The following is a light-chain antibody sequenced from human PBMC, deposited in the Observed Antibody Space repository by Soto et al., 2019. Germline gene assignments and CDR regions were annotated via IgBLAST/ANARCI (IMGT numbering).Light chain of an antibody. Sequence: QSVLTQPASVSGSLGQSITISCTGTTSDVGGYNYVSWYQQHPGKAPILMIYEVTNRPSGVSNRFSGSKSGNTASLTISGLQVEDEAEYFCGSYTGSIPYVFGAGTKVNVL. CDR3: GSYTGSIPYV. CDR1: TSDVGGYNY. V-gene: IGLV2-14*01. J-gene: IGLJ1*01. CDR2: EVT.